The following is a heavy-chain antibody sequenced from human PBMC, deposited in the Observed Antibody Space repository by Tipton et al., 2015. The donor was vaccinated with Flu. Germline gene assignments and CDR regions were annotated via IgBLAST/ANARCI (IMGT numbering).Heavy chain of an antibody. J-gene: IGHJ5*02. D-gene: IGHD6-6*01. V-gene: IGHV4-34*01. Sequence: GLVKPSETLSLTCAVYGGSFSGYYWSWIRQPPGKGLEWIGEINHGGSTNYNPSLKSRVTISVDTSKNQFSLRLSSVTAADTAAYYCARAPSGGTSIAARPNWFDPWGQGTLVTVSS. CDR2: INHGGST. CDR3: ARAPSGGTSIAARPNWFDP. CDR1: GGSFSGYY.